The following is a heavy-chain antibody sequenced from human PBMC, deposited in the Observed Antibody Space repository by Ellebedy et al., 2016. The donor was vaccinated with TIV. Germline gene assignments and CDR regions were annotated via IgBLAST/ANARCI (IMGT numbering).Heavy chain of an antibody. CDR2: IKEDGSEK. D-gene: IGHD6-19*01. V-gene: IGHV3-7*01. J-gene: IGHJ4*02. CDR3: ARALGSGPCY. CDR1: GFTFSSYW. Sequence: GESLKISXAASGFTFSSYWMSWVRQAPGKGLEWVANIKEDGSEKYYVDSVKGRFTISRDNAKNSVYLQMNNLRAEDRAVYYCARALGSGPCYWGQGTLVTVSS.